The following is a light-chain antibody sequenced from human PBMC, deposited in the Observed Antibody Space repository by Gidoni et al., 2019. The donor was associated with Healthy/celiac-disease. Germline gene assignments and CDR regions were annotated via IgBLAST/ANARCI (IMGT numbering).Light chain of an antibody. CDR3: AAWDDSLNGFYV. V-gene: IGLV1-44*01. J-gene: IGLJ1*01. CDR2: SNN. CDR1: RSNIGSNT. Sequence: QSVLTQPPSASGTPGQRATISCSGSRSNIGSNTVNWYQQLPGTAPKLLIYSNNQRPSGVPDRFSGSKSGTSASLAISGLQSEDEADYYCAAWDDSLNGFYVFGTGTKVTVL.